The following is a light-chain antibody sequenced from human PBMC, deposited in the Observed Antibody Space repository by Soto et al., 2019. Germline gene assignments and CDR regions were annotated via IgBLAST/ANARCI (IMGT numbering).Light chain of an antibody. CDR2: TSN. CDR3: AAWDDSLNVVA. Sequence: QSVLTQPPSASGTPGQTVTISCSGTWSNIGKNTLNWYQQVPGTAPKLLISTSNHRPPGVRGRLSGSKYGTSASLAISGLQSGDEADYFCAAWDDSLNVVAFGGGTKLTVL. V-gene: IGLV1-44*01. CDR1: WSNIGKNT. J-gene: IGLJ2*01.